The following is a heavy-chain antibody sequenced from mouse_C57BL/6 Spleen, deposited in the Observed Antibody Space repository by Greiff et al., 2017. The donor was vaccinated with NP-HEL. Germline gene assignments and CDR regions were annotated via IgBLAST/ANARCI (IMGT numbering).Heavy chain of an antibody. Sequence: EVQGVESGGGLVKPGGSLKLSCAASGFTFSSYTMSWVRQTPEKRLGWVATISGGGGNTYYPDSVKGRFTISRDNAKNTLYLQMSSLRSEDTALYYCARQITTVVDYWGQGTTLTVSS. CDR1: GFTFSSYT. CDR3: ARQITTVVDY. D-gene: IGHD1-1*01. V-gene: IGHV5-9*01. CDR2: ISGGGGNT. J-gene: IGHJ2*01.